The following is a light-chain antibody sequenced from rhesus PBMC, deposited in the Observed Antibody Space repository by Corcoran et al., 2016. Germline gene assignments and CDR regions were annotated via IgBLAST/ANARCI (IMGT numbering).Light chain of an antibody. Sequence: DIQMTQSPSSLSASVGYRVTITCRASQGITNDLPWYQQKPGETPKLLIYEASSLQSGIPSRFSASGSGTDLTLTISSLQSEDFATYYCQHYYSTPWTFGQGTKVEIK. V-gene: IGKV1-25*01. CDR3: QHYYSTPWT. J-gene: IGKJ1*01. CDR2: EAS. CDR1: QGITND.